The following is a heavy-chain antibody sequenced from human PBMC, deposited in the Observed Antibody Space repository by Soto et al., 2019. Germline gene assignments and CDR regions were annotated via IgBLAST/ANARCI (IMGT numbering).Heavy chain of an antibody. D-gene: IGHD2-2*01. Sequence: GGSLRLSCAASGFTFSNYAMSWVRQAPGKGLEWVSLVSATAGTTYYTDSVKGRFTISRDNSRNTVYLQMNSLRADDTAVYYCSSTSCYGAYFDYWGQGTLVTVSS. CDR2: VSATAGTT. V-gene: IGHV3-23*01. CDR3: SSTSCYGAYFDY. J-gene: IGHJ4*02. CDR1: GFTFSNYA.